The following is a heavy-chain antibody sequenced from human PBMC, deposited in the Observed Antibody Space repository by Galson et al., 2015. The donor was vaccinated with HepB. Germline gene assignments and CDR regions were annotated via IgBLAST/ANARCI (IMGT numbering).Heavy chain of an antibody. Sequence: SLRLSCAASGFTFRDYYMSWIRQAPGKGLEWVSYISSSGSTIYYADSVKGRFTISRDNAKNSLYLQMNSLRAEDTAVYYCAREAYSNYFVDYWGQGTLVTVSS. J-gene: IGHJ4*02. V-gene: IGHV3-11*01. CDR2: ISSSGSTI. CDR3: AREAYSNYFVDY. CDR1: GFTFRDYY. D-gene: IGHD4-11*01.